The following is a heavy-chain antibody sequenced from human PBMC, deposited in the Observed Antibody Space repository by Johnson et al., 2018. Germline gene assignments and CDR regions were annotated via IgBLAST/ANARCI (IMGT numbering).Heavy chain of an antibody. CDR1: GFTFSSYG. V-gene: IGHV3-30*03. J-gene: IGHJ3*02. CDR2: ISYDGSNK. Sequence: QVQLVESGGGVVQPGRSLRLSCAASGFTFSSYGMHWVRQAPGKGLEWVAVISYDGSNKYYVDSVKGRFTISRDNAKNSLYLQMNSLRAEDTAVYYCARPYSSGWYLDAFDIWGQGTMVTVSS. CDR3: ARPYSSGWYLDAFDI. D-gene: IGHD6-19*01.